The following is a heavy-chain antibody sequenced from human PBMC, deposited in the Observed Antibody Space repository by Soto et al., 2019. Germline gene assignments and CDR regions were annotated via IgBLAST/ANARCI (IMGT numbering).Heavy chain of an antibody. V-gene: IGHV3-11*06. J-gene: IGHJ3*02. CDR1: GFTFSDYY. CDR2: ISSRSRYT. Sequence: GGSLRLSGAASGFTFSDYYMSWIRQAPGKGLEWVSYISSRSRYTNYADSVKGRFTISRDNAKNSLYLQMNSLRAEDTAVYYCARSDIVATIGAFDIWGQGTMVTVSS. D-gene: IGHD5-12*01. CDR3: ARSDIVATIGAFDI.